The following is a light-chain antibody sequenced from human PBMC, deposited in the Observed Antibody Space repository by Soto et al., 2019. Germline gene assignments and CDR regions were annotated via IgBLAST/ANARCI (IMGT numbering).Light chain of an antibody. CDR3: AAWDDSLDFYV. V-gene: IGLV1-44*01. CDR1: SSNIGSNT. CDR2: DDN. J-gene: IGLJ1*01. Sequence: QSVLTQPPSASGTPGQRVTISCSGRSSNIGSNTVTWYQQLPGTAPKLLFFDDNQRPSGVPDRFSASKSGTSASLAIRGLQSEDEADYYCAAWDDSLDFYVFGTGTKLTVL.